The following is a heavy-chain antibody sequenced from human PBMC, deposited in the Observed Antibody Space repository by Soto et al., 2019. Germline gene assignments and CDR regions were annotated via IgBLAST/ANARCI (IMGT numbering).Heavy chain of an antibody. J-gene: IGHJ4*02. CDR1: GFTFSDYY. V-gene: IGHV3-11*01. Sequence: QVQLVESGGNLVKPGGSLRLSCAASGFTFSDYYMSWIRQAPGKGLEWVSYISSSGTTIYYADSVKGRFTISRDNAKNSLYLQMNSLRAEDTAMYYCTRSPYYYGSGSYLDYWGQGTLVTVSS. CDR3: TRSPYYYGSGSYLDY. CDR2: ISSSGTTI. D-gene: IGHD3-10*01.